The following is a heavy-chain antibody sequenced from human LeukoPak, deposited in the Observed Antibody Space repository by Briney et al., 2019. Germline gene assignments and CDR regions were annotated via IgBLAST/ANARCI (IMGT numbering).Heavy chain of an antibody. CDR3: ARGHKGYYYDSSGYYY. J-gene: IGHJ4*02. D-gene: IGHD3-22*01. V-gene: IGHV4-30-4*08. CDR1: GGSISSGDYY. CDR2: IYYSGST. Sequence: PSQTLSLTCTVSGGSISSGDYYWSWIRQPPGKGLEWIGYIYYSGSTYYNPSLKSRVTISVDTSKNQFSLNLSSVTAADTAVYYCARGHKGYYYDSSGYYYWGQGTLVTVSS.